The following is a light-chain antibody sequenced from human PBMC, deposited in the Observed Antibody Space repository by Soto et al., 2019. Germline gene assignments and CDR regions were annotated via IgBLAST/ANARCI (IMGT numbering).Light chain of an antibody. CDR1: QYISSN. CDR2: AAT. Sequence: DIVMTQSPATLSESPGERVTLSCRASQYISSNLAWYQQKPGQPPRLLIYAATSRATGIPSRFSGSGSGTDFTLTIISLQSEGFAVYFCQQYHDWPPLTFGGGTKVEIK. J-gene: IGKJ4*01. V-gene: IGKV3D-15*01. CDR3: QQYHDWPPLT.